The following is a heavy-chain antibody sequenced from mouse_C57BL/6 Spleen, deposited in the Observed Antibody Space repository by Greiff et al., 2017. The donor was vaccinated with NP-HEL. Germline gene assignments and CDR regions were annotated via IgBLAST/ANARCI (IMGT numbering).Heavy chain of an antibody. CDR2: ISYDGSN. J-gene: IGHJ2*01. CDR1: GYSITSGYY. D-gene: IGHD1-1*01. V-gene: IGHV3-6*01. CDR3: ARGYGSSWGYFDC. Sequence: ESGPGLVKPSQSLSLTCSVTGYSITSGYYWNWIRQFPGNKLEWMGYISYDGSNNYNPSLKNRISITRDTSKNQFFLKLNSVTTEDTATYYCARGYGSSWGYFDCWGQGTTLTVSS.